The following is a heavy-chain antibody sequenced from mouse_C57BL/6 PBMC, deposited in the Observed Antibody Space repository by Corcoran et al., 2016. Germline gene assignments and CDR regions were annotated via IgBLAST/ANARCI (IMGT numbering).Heavy chain of an antibody. D-gene: IGHD1-1*01. CDR3: ARVYYGSSYRYYAMDY. J-gene: IGHJ4*01. Sequence: EVQLQQSGPELVKPGASVKISCKASGYTFTDYYMNWVKQSHGKSLEWIGDINPNNGGTSYNQKFKGKATLTVDKSSSTAYMELRSLTSEDSAVYYCARVYYGSSYRYYAMDYWGQGTPVTVSS. CDR1: GYTFTDYY. CDR2: INPNNGGT. V-gene: IGHV1-26*01.